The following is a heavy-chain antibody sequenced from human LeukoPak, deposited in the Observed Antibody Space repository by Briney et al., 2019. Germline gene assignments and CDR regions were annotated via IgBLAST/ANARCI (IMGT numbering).Heavy chain of an antibody. D-gene: IGHD5-18*01. Sequence: GGSLRLSCAASGFTFSSSSMNWVRQAPGKGLEWVSSISTSSIYIYYADSMKGRFTISRDNAKNSLYLQMNSLRAEDTAVYYCARDRSRGLLDAFDIWGQGTMVTVSS. V-gene: IGHV3-21*01. CDR3: ARDRSRGLLDAFDI. J-gene: IGHJ3*02. CDR1: GFTFSSSS. CDR2: ISTSSIYI.